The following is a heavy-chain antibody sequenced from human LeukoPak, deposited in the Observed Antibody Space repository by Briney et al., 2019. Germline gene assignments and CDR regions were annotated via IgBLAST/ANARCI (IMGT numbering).Heavy chain of an antibody. CDR3: ARATPRAKDGDYLLAFDI. CDR2: ISSSSSTI. V-gene: IGHV3-48*04. J-gene: IGHJ3*02. CDR1: GFTFSSYS. D-gene: IGHD4-17*01. Sequence: PGGSLRLSCAASGFTFSSYSMNWVRQAPGKGLEWVSYISSSSSTIYYADSVKGRFTISRDNAKNSLYLQMNSLRAEDTAVYYCARATPRAKDGDYLLAFDIWGQGTMVTVSS.